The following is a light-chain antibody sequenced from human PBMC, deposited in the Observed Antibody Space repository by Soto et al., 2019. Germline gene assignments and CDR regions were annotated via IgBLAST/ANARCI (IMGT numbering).Light chain of an antibody. V-gene: IGKV2D-30*01. J-gene: IGKJ5*01. CDR3: MQGTHVPFI. CDR1: QSLVYSDGRTY. CDR2: KVS. Sequence: DVVVTQSPLSLSVTLGQPASISCRCSQSLVYSDGRTYLSWFHQRPVQSPRRLIYKVSNLDSGVPDRFSGSGSGTDFTLKISGVEAEDVGLYYCMQGTHVPFIFGQGTRLEIK.